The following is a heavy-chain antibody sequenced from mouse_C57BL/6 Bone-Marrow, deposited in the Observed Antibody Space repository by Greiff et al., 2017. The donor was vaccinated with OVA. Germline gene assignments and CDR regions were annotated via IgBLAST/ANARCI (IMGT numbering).Heavy chain of an antibody. CDR3: TIYDGYFLFAY. V-gene: IGHV14-4*01. D-gene: IGHD2-3*01. J-gene: IGHJ3*01. Sequence: VQLQQSGAELVRPGASVKLSCTASGFNIKDDYMHWVKQRPEQGLEWIGWIDPENCDTEYASKFQGKATITADTSSNTAYLQLSSLTSEDTAVYYCTIYDGYFLFAYWGQGTLVTVSA. CDR2: IDPENCDT. CDR1: GFNIKDDY.